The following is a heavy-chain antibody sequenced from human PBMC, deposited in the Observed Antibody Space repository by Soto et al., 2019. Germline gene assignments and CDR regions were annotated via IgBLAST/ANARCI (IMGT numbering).Heavy chain of an antibody. CDR1: VCQFTRFC. Sequence: PGETLQIRWNGSVCQFTRFCISWLRQIPGKGLYWMGRIDPSDSYTIYSPSFQGHVTISADKSISTAYLQWSSLKASDTAMYYCARRPLSDYDSSGDRDAFDIWGQGTMVTVSS. CDR3: ARRPLSDYDSSGDRDAFDI. D-gene: IGHD3-22*01. CDR2: IDPSDSYT. J-gene: IGHJ3*02. V-gene: IGHV5-10-1*01.